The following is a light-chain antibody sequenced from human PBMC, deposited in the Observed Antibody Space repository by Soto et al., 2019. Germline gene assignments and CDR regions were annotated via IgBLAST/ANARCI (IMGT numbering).Light chain of an antibody. CDR1: QSVSSN. CDR2: GAS. Sequence: EIVMTQSPATLSVSPGERATLSCRASQSVSSNLAWYQQKPGQAPRLLIYGASTRATGIPARVSGSGSGTEFTLTISSLQSEDFAVYYCHQYNNWGTFGQGTKVEIK. CDR3: HQYNNWGT. V-gene: IGKV3-15*01. J-gene: IGKJ1*01.